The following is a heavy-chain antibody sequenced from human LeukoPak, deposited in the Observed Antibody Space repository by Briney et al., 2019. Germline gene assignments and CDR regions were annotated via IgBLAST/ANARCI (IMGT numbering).Heavy chain of an antibody. CDR2: IYYSGST. CDR3: ASLGGYCSSVSCYQYFDL. V-gene: IGHV4-39*01. Sequence: PSETLSLTCTVSGGSLSSSSYYWGWIRQPPGKGLEWIGSIYYSGSTYYNTSLNSRVTISIDTSKDQFSLRLSSVTASDTAVYYCASLGGYCSSVSCYQYFDLWGRGTLVTVSS. D-gene: IGHD2-2*01. J-gene: IGHJ2*01. CDR1: GGSLSSSSYY.